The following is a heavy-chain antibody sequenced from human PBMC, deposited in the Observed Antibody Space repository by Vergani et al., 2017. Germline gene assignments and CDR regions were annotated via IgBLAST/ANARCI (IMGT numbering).Heavy chain of an antibody. CDR1: GYTFSNYY. J-gene: IGHJ4*02. V-gene: IGHV1-46*03. CDR3: ARGDYVILTGYRY. CDR2: INPSGGHT. Sequence: QVQVVQSGAAVKKFGASVKVSCKTSGYTFSNYYMHWVRQAPGQGIEWMGIINPSGGHTNYAQKFQGRVTMPRDTSTSTVYMELSSLRSEDTAIYYSARGDYVILTGYRYWGQGTLVTVSA. D-gene: IGHD3-9*01.